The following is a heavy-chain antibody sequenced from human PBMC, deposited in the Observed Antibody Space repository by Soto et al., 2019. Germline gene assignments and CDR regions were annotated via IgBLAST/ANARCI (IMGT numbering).Heavy chain of an antibody. J-gene: IGHJ5*02. D-gene: IGHD3-3*01. CDR2: INAGNGNT. CDR3: ARAIWSGYMP. CDR1: GYTFTGSA. Sequence: GASVKVSCRASGYTFTGSAIHWVRQAPGQRLEWMGWINAGNGNTKYSQKFQGRVTITRDTSASTAYMELSSLRSEDTAVYYCARAIWSGYMPWGQGTLVTVSS. V-gene: IGHV1-3*01.